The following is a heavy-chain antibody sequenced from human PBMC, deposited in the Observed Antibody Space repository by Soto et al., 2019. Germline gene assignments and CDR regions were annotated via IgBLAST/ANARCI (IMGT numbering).Heavy chain of an antibody. D-gene: IGHD2-15*01. CDR3: ARDTVVVAATPGYFQH. Sequence: AVKVSCKASGGTFSSYTISWVRQAPGQGLEWMGRIIPILGIANYAQKFQGRVTITADKSTSTAYMELSSLRSEDTAVYYCARDTVVVAATPGYFQHWGQGTLVTVSS. V-gene: IGHV1-69*04. J-gene: IGHJ1*01. CDR2: IIPILGIA. CDR1: GGTFSSYT.